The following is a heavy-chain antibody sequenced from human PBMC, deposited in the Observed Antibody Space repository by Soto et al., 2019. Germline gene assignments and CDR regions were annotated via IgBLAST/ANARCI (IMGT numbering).Heavy chain of an antibody. J-gene: IGHJ6*02. V-gene: IGHV3-30-3*01. D-gene: IGHD2-15*01. CDR3: ARDQTALGYCSGGSCYLYYYYGMDV. CDR2: ISYDGSNK. Sequence: GGSLSLSCAASDFTVSTNYMHWVRQAPGKGLDWVAVISYDGSNKYYADSVKGRFTISRDNSKNTLYLQMNSLRAEDTAVYYCARDQTALGYCSGGSCYLYYYYGMDVWGQGTTVTVSS. CDR1: DFTVSTNY.